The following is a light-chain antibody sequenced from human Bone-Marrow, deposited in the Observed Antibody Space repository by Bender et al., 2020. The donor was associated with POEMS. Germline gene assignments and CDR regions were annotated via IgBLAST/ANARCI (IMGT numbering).Light chain of an antibody. V-gene: IGLV2-14*02. CDR2: EVN. CDR3: SSYTSSSTWV. Sequence: QSALTQPASVSGSPGQSITISCAGTSSDVGTYNLVSWYQQRPGKAPNLIIYEVNKRPSGISHRFSGSKSGNTASLTISGLQAEDEADYYCSSYTSSSTWVFGGGTKLTVL. CDR1: SSDVGTYNL. J-gene: IGLJ3*02.